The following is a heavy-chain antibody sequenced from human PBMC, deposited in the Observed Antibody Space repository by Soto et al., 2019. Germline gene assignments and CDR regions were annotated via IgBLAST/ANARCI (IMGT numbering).Heavy chain of an antibody. Sequence: SETLSLTCAVSGGSISSGGYSWSWIRQPPGKGLECIGYIYHSGSTYYSPSLKSRVTISVDRSKNQFSLKLSSVTAADTAVYYCARGKIVGPWGQGTLVTVSS. CDR2: IYHSGST. J-gene: IGHJ5*02. CDR3: ARGKIVGP. D-gene: IGHD3-16*02. V-gene: IGHV4-30-2*01. CDR1: GGSISSGGYS.